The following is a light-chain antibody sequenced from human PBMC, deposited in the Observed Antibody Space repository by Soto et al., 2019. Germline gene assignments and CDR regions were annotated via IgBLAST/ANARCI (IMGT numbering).Light chain of an antibody. J-gene: IGKJ2*01. CDR2: AAS. V-gene: IGKV1-39*01. CDR3: QQSYTTPYT. CDR1: QSISNF. Sequence: DIQMTQSPSSLSASVGDRVTITCRASQSISNFLNWYQQKPGKAPELLIYAASSLHSGVPSRFSGSGSGKNFPLTISRLQPEDFATYSCQQSYTTPYTFGQGTKLEIK.